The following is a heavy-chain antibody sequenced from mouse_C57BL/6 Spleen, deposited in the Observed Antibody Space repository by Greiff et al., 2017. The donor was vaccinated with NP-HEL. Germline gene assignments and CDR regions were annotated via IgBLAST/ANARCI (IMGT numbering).Heavy chain of an antibody. Sequence: QVQLQQPGAELVKPGASVKMSCKASGYTFTSYWITWVKQRPGQGLEWIGDIYPGSGSTNYNEKFKSKATLTVDTSSSTAYMQLSSLTSEDSAVYYCARRNFRYDAMDYWGQGTSVTVSS. CDR3: ARRNFRYDAMDY. V-gene: IGHV1-55*01. J-gene: IGHJ4*01. CDR1: GYTFTSYW. CDR2: IYPGSGST. D-gene: IGHD1-1*02.